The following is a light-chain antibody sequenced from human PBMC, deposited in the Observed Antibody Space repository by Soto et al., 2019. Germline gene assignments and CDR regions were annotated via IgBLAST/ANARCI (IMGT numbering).Light chain of an antibody. CDR1: SSNIGNNY. CDR3: GTWDRSLSAVV. V-gene: IGLV1-51*01. Sequence: QSVLTQPPSVSAAPGQKVTISCSGSSSNIGNNYVSWYQQLPGTDPKLLMYDNNKRPSGIPDPFSGSKSGRSATLGITGLQTGDDADDYCGTWDRSLSAVVFGGGTKLTVL. J-gene: IGLJ2*01. CDR2: DNN.